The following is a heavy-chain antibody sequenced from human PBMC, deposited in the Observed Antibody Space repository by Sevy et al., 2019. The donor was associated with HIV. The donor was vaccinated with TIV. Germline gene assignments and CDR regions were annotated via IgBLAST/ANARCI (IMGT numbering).Heavy chain of an antibody. V-gene: IGHV3-73*01. D-gene: IGHD5-18*01. CDR1: GFTFSGSA. CDR2: IRSKANSYAT. CDR3: TSGYSYGFPTLYYYYGMDV. J-gene: IGHJ6*02. Sequence: GGSLRLSCAASGFTFSGSAMYWVRQASGKGLEWVGRIRSKANSYATAYAASVKGRFTISRDDSKNTAYLQMNSLKTEDTAVYYCTSGYSYGFPTLYYYYGMDVWGQGTTVTVSS.